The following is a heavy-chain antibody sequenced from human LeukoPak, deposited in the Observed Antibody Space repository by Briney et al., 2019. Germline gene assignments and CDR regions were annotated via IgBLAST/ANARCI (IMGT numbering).Heavy chain of an antibody. V-gene: IGHV3-74*01. J-gene: IGHJ4*01. CDR2: INNDGSST. CDR3: AGKTSGAVPII. D-gene: IGHD3-10*01. CDR1: GFTFSSYW. Sequence: GGSLRLSCAASGFTFSSYWMHWVRQAPGKGLVWVSRINNDGSSTIYADSVKGRFTVSRDNAKNTLYLQMNNLRDEDTAVYYCAGKTSGAVPIIWGQGSLVTVSS.